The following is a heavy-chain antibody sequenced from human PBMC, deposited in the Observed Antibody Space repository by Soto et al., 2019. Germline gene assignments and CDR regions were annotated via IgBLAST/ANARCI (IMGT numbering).Heavy chain of an antibody. CDR1: VYTFTSYG. CDR3: ARYEIAAAGISPGFDY. D-gene: IGHD6-13*01. CDR2: ISAYNGNT. J-gene: IGHJ4*02. V-gene: IGHV1-18*01. Sequence: ASVKGYCKASVYTFTSYGISWVRQAPGQGLEWMVWISAYNGNTNYAQKLQGRVTMTTDTSTSTAYMELRSLRSDDTAVYYCARYEIAAAGISPGFDYWGQGTLVTVSS.